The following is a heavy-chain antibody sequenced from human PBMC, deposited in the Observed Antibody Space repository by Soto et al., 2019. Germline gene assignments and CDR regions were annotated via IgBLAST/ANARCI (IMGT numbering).Heavy chain of an antibody. Sequence: QVQLQESGPGLVKPSETLSLTCTVSGGSISGHYLSWIRKPPGKGLEWIGYIYYSGITTYNPSLKSRVTMSVATSKNQFSLRLSSVTAADTAVYYCARYYFTTTTCYHFDYWGQGTLVTVSS. CDR1: GGSISGHY. CDR2: IYYSGIT. V-gene: IGHV4-59*08. CDR3: ARYYFTTTTCYHFDY. D-gene: IGHD2-2*01. J-gene: IGHJ4*02.